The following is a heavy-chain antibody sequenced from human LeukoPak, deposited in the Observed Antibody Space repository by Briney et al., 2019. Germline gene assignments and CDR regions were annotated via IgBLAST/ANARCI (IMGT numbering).Heavy chain of an antibody. Sequence: GGSLRLSCAASGFSFSSYWMSWVRQAPGKGLEWVSAISGSGGSTYYADSVKGRFTISRDNSKNTLYLQMNSLRAEDTAVYYCAKDRGYYDILTGVLYWGQGTLVTVSS. CDR2: ISGSGGST. J-gene: IGHJ4*02. CDR3: AKDRGYYDILTGVLY. D-gene: IGHD3-9*01. CDR1: GFSFSSYW. V-gene: IGHV3-23*01.